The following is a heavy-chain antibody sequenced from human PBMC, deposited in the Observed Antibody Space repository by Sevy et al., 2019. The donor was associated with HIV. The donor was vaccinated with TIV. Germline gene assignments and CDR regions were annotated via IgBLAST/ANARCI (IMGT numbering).Heavy chain of an antibody. J-gene: IGHJ4*02. CDR3: ARAIGVWPPHLFDY. V-gene: IGHV4-59*01. CDR1: SGSINNYY. CDR2: IDDSGTT. Sequence: SETLSLTCTVSSGSINNYYWNWVRQPPGKGLEWIGYIDDSGTTEYNASLKSRVTMSVDTSKNHFSLRLSSVTAADTAIYYCARAIGVWPPHLFDYWGQGALVTVSS.